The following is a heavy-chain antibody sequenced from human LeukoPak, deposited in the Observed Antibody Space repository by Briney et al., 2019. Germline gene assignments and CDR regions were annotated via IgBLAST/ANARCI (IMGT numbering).Heavy chain of an antibody. V-gene: IGHV3-21*01. CDR3: ARDRGSTYRPGAQH. Sequence: PGGSLRLSCAASGFTFSSYSMNWVRQAPGKGLEWVSSISSSSYIYYADSVKGRFTISRDNAKNSLYLQMNSLRAEDTAVYYCARDRGSTYRPGAQHWGQGTLVTVSS. CDR2: ISSSSYI. J-gene: IGHJ1*01. D-gene: IGHD1-26*01. CDR1: GFTFSSYS.